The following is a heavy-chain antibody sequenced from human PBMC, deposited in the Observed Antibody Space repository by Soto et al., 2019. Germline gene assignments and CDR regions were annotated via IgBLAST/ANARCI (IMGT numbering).Heavy chain of an antibody. V-gene: IGHV3-21*01. Sequence: GGSLRLSCAASGFTFSSYSMNWVRQAPGKGLEWVSSISSSSSYIYYADSVKGRFTISRDNAKNSLYLQMNSLRAEDTAVYFCAKDLSSLGWLALGAPFDSWGQGTLVTVSS. CDR2: ISSSSSYI. CDR1: GFTFSSYS. D-gene: IGHD3-22*01. CDR3: AKDLSSLGWLALGAPFDS. J-gene: IGHJ4*02.